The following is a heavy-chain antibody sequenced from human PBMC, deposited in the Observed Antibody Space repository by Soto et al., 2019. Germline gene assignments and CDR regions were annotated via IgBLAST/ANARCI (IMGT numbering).Heavy chain of an antibody. J-gene: IGHJ5*02. V-gene: IGHV4-30-2*01. CDR2: IYHSGST. CDR1: GGSISSGGYS. CDR3: ARDQLEGNWFDP. D-gene: IGHD1-1*01. Sequence: QLQLQESGSGLVRPSQTLSLTCAVSGGSISSGGYSWNWIRQPPGKGLEWIGYIYHSGSTLYNPSLKSRVTISVDKSKNQFSLQLTSVTAADTAVYDCARDQLEGNWFDPWGQGTLVTVSS.